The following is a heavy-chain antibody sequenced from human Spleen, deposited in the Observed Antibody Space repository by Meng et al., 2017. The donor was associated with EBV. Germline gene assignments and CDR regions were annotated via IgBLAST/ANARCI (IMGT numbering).Heavy chain of an antibody. Sequence: VPLTDSGPGLLKPSETLSLTCTVSGASVNRGSYYWSWIRQPPGKELEWIGYIYHGGGTSYNPSLKSRVTISVDASKNEFSLKLFSVTAADTAVYYCARALWNKVDFWGQGTLVTVSS. CDR3: ARALWNKVDF. D-gene: IGHD1/OR15-1a*01. V-gene: IGHV4-61*01. CDR2: IYHGGGT. CDR1: GASVNRGSYY. J-gene: IGHJ4*02.